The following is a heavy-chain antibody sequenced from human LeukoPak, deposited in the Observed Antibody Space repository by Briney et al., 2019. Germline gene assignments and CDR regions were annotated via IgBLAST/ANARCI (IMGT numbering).Heavy chain of an antibody. J-gene: IGHJ4*02. V-gene: IGHV3-74*01. CDR1: GFTFSSYW. Sequence: GGSLRLSCAASGFTFSSYWMHWVRQAPGKGLVWVSRINSDGSSTNYADSVKGRFIISRDNAKDSLYLQMNSLRVEDTAVYYCLRGDRRDYWGQGTLVTVSS. CDR3: LRGDRRDY. CDR2: INSDGSST.